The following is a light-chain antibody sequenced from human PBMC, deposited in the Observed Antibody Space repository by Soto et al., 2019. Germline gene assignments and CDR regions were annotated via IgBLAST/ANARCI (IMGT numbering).Light chain of an antibody. CDR3: QQYRSYWT. J-gene: IGKJ1*01. CDR1: ESINNW. Sequence: DIQMTQSPSTVSAFVGDKLTITCRAAESINNWLAWYQQRPGKAPKLLIFDASTLESGVPSRFSGSGSGTEFTLTITGLQPDDFGTYYCQQYRSYWTFGQGTKVDIK. V-gene: IGKV1-5*01. CDR2: DAS.